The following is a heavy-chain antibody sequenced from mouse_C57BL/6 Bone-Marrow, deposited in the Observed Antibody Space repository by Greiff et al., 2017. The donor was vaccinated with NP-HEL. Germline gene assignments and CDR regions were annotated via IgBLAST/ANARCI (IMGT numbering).Heavy chain of an antibody. CDR1: GYTFTSYW. Sequence: VQLQESGAELVKPGASVKMSCKASGYTFTSYWITWVKQRPGQGLEWIGDIYPGSGSTNYNEKFKSKATLTVDTSSSTAYMQLSSLTSEDSAVYYCARIYYGYGGYWGQGTTLTVSS. V-gene: IGHV1-55*01. CDR2: IYPGSGST. J-gene: IGHJ2*01. D-gene: IGHD2-2*01. CDR3: ARIYYGYGGY.